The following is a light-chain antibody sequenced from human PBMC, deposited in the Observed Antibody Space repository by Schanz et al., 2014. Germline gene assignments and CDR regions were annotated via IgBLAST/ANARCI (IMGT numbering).Light chain of an antibody. CDR3: QQRSKWPAT. V-gene: IGKV3-11*01. CDR1: QSISSY. CDR2: GAS. J-gene: IGKJ4*01. Sequence: ENVVTQSPGTLSLSPGERATLSCRASQSISSYLAWYQQKPGQAPRLLIYGASSRATGIPVRFSGSGSGTDFPLTISSLEPEDFAVYYCQQRSKWPATFGGGTKVEIK.